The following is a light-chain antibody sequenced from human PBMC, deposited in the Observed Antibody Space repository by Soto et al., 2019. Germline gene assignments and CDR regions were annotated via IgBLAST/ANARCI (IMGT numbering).Light chain of an antibody. V-gene: IGLV4-69*01. J-gene: IGLJ1*01. CDR3: QTWGSGIHYV. CDR2: LNSDGSH. CDR1: SGHSSYA. Sequence: PVLTQSPSASASLGASVKLTCTLSSGHSSYAIAWHQQQPEKGPRYLMKLNSDGSHSKGDGIPDRFSGSSSGAERYLTISSLQSEDEADYYCQTWGSGIHYVFGTGTKVTVL.